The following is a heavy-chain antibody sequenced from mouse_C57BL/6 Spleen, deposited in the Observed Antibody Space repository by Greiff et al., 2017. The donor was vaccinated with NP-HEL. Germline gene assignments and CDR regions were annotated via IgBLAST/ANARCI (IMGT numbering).Heavy chain of an antibody. CDR2: IYPSDSET. V-gene: IGHV1-61*01. CDR1: GYTFTSYW. Sequence: VQLQQPGAELVRPGSSVKLSCKASGYTFTSYWMDWVKQRPGQGLEWIGNIYPSDSETHYNQKFKDKATLTVDKSSSTAYMQLSSLTSEDSAVYYCARRGTGPFFAYWGQGTLVTVSA. J-gene: IGHJ3*01. CDR3: ARRGTGPFFAY. D-gene: IGHD3-3*01.